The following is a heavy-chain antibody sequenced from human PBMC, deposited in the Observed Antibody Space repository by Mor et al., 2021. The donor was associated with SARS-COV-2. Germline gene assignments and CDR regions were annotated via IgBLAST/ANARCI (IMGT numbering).Heavy chain of an antibody. Sequence: RQPPGKALEWLAHIFSNDEKSYSTSLKSRLSVSKDTSKSQVVLTMTNMDPVDTATYYCARIGAALDYWGRGTLVTVSS. CDR2: IFSNDEK. V-gene: IGHV2-26*01. CDR3: ARIGAALDY. J-gene: IGHJ4*02.